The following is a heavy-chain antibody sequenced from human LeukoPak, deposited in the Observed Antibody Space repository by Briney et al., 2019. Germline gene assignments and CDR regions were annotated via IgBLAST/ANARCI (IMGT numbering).Heavy chain of an antibody. CDR2: IYPGDSDT. V-gene: IGHV5-51*01. D-gene: IGHD3-22*01. CDR1: GYSFTSYW. Sequence: GESLKISCKGSGYSFTSYWVGWVRQMPGKGLEWMGIIYPGDSDTRYSPSFQGQVTISADKSINTAYLQWSSLKASDTAMYYCARRNYDSHDAFDIWGQGTMVTVSS. CDR3: ARRNYDSHDAFDI. J-gene: IGHJ3*02.